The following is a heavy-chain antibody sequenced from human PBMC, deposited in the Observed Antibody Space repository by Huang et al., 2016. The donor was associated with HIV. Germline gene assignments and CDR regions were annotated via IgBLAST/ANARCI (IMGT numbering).Heavy chain of an antibody. CDR3: ARPLLGYSNGYYFDN. CDR2: IYPVDPDN. D-gene: IGHD5-18*01. J-gene: IGHJ4*02. Sequence: EVQLVQSGAVVKKPGESLKISCKVSGYRFTNYWIGWVRQMPVKGRVWMGIIYPVDPDNKYSPSFQGQVTISADKSVSTAYLQWSRLKASDSAVYYCARPLLGYSNGYYFDNWGQGTLVTVSS. CDR1: GYRFTNYW. V-gene: IGHV5-51*03.